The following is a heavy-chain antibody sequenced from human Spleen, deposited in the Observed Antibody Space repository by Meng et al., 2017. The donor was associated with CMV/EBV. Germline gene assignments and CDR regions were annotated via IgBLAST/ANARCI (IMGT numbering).Heavy chain of an antibody. CDR2: VYSSGTS. CDR3: ARDRGIWSGIFDL. J-gene: IGHJ4*02. Sequence: GESLKISCAASGFTFDDYGMSWVRQAPGKGLEWVSKVYSSGTSYYTDSVKGRFTISRDNSKNILFLHMTSLSPEDTALYYCARDRGIWSGIFDLWGQGNLVTVSS. V-gene: IGHV3-66*03. CDR1: GFTFDDYG. D-gene: IGHD3-3*01.